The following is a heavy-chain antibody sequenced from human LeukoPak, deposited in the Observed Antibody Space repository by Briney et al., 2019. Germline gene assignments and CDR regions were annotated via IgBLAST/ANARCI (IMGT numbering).Heavy chain of an antibody. J-gene: IGHJ4*02. CDR3: ARDQGAAGFDY. Sequence: SETLSLTCTVSGGSISSYYWSWIRQPPGKGLEWIGYIYYSGSTYYNPSLKSRVTISVDTSKNQFSLKLSSVTAADTAVYYCARDQGAAGFDYWGQGTLVTVSS. V-gene: IGHV4-59*12. CDR2: IYYSGST. CDR1: GGSISSYY. D-gene: IGHD6-13*01.